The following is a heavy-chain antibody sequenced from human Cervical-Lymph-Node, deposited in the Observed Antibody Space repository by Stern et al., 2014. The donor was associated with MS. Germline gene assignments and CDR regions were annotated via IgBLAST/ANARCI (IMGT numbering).Heavy chain of an antibody. Sequence: VQLVESGPGLVKPAGTLSLTCAVSGGSIRGTAWWSWVRQPPGKGLEWIGEIYQSGSTNYNTSLKSRVTISLGKSKNQFSLNRSSVTAADTAVYYCTRNGYYCLDSWGQGTLVTVSS. J-gene: IGHJ4*02. D-gene: IGHD4-17*01. CDR3: TRNGYYCLDS. CDR1: GGSIRGTAW. V-gene: IGHV4-4*02. CDR2: IYQSGST.